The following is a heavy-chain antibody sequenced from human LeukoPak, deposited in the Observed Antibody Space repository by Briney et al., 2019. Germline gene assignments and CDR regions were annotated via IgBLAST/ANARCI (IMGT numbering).Heavy chain of an antibody. V-gene: IGHV4-34*01. Sequence: SETLSLTCAVYGGSFSGYYWSWIRQPPGKGLEWIGEINHSGSTNYNPSLKSRVTISVDTSKNQFSLKLSSVTAADTAVYYCGGSLTGGGGNYWGQGTLVTVSS. CDR1: GGSFSGYY. CDR3: GGSLTGGGGNY. J-gene: IGHJ4*02. CDR2: INHSGST. D-gene: IGHD3-9*01.